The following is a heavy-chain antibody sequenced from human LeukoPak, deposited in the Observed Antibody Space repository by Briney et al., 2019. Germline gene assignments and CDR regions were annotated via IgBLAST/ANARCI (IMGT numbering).Heavy chain of an antibody. D-gene: IGHD3-3*01. CDR2: TFSNDEK. Sequence: SGPTLVNPTETLTLTCTVSGFSLSNARMGVSWIRQPPGKALEWLAHTFSNDEKSYSTSLKSRLTISKDTSKSQVVLTMTNMDPVDTATYYCARLNYDFWSGYIFDYWGQGTLVTVSS. CDR1: GFSLSNARMG. CDR3: ARLNYDFWSGYIFDY. J-gene: IGHJ4*02. V-gene: IGHV2-26*01.